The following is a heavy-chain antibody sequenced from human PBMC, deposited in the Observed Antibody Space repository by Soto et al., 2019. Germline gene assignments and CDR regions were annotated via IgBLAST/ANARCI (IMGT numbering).Heavy chain of an antibody. J-gene: IGHJ6*02. Sequence: QVQLQESGPGLVKPSQTLSLTCTVSGGSISSGGYYWSWIRQHPGKGLEWIGYIYYSGSTYYNPSLKSRVTISVDTSKNHFYLELTAVTAADTAVYYCAREPIPSFSRGRMDVWGQGTTVAVSS. CDR3: AREPIPSFSRGRMDV. CDR1: GGSISSGGYY. D-gene: IGHD2-2*01. V-gene: IGHV4-31*03. CDR2: IYYSGST.